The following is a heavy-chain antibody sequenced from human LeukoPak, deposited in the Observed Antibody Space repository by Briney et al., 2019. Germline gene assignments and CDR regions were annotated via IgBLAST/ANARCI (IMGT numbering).Heavy chain of an antibody. CDR2: IYTSGGT. CDR1: GGSVTTYY. CDR3: ARVSRGNYAIHYYYYYYMDV. V-gene: IGHV4-4*09. D-gene: IGHD1-7*01. J-gene: IGHJ6*03. Sequence: SETLSLTCSVSGGSVTTYYWSWIRQPPGKGLEWIGYIYTSGGTNHNPSLKSRVTISVDTSKNQFSLKLSSVTAADTAVYYCARVSRGNYAIHYYYYYYMDVWGKGTTVTVSS.